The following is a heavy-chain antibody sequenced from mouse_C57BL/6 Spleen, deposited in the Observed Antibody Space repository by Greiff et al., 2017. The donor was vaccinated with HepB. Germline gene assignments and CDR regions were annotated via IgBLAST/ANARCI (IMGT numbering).Heavy chain of an antibody. D-gene: IGHD1-1*01. CDR2: ISSGGSYT. CDR1: GFTFSSYG. CDR3: ARGGLVSTRDYYAMDY. V-gene: IGHV5-6*01. J-gene: IGHJ4*01. Sequence: EVQRVESGGDLVKPGGSLKLSCAASGFTFSSYGMSWVRQTPDKRLEWVATISSGGSYTYYPDSVKGRFTISRDNAKNTLYLQMSSLKSEDTAMYYCARGGLVSTRDYYAMDYWGQGTTVTVSS.